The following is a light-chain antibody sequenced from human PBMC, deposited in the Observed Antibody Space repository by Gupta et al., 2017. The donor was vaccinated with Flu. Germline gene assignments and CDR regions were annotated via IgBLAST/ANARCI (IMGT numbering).Light chain of an antibody. Sequence: QSALTHTAPVSGSPLQSLTIFCTGTSSDIGGYNHVSWYQQHPGKAPKLMIYEVNKRPSGISCHFSGSKSGNTASLTISGLQADDEADYYCCSYTTASSVVFGGGTKVSVL. CDR2: EVN. CDR1: SSDIGGYNH. J-gene: IGLJ2*01. V-gene: IGLV2-14*03. CDR3: CSYTTASSVV.